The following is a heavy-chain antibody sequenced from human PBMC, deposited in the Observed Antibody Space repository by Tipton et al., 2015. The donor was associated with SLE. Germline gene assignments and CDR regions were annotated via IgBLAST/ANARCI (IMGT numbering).Heavy chain of an antibody. D-gene: IGHD7-27*01. V-gene: IGHV3-30*04. J-gene: IGHJ4*02. CDR1: GFTFSSYT. Sequence: SLRLSCAASGFTFSSYTMHWVRQAPGKGPEWVAVVSYGGSNKYYADSVKGRFTISRDSSKNTLSLQMSSLRAEDTAVYYCAREGNWAGEVDYWGQGTLVTVSS. CDR2: VSYGGSNK. CDR3: AREGNWAGEVDY.